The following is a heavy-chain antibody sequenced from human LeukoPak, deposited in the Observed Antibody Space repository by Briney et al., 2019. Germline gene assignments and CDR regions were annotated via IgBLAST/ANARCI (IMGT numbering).Heavy chain of an antibody. J-gene: IGHJ3*02. CDR3: ARDHEGSPFWRDAFDI. D-gene: IGHD3-3*01. V-gene: IGHV1-18*04. CDR1: GYTLSSYG. Sequence: AASVKVSCRAFGYTLSSYGISWLRQAPGQGLEWIGWISGYNYKTKYAQTFQGRVAMTIDTSTKTVSMELRILRSDDTAVYYCARDHEGSPFWRDAFDIWDQGTMVTVSS. CDR2: ISGYNYKT.